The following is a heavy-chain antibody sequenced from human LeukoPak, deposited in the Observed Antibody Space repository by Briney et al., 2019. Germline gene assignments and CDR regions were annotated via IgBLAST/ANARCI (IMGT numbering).Heavy chain of an antibody. V-gene: IGHV3-21*01. CDR2: ISSSSSYI. CDR3: ARGPSGYHNT. D-gene: IGHD5-12*01. J-gene: IGHJ4*02. Sequence: GGSLRLSCAASGFTFSSYSMNWVRQAPGKGLEWVSSISSSSSYIYYADSVKGRFTISRDNAEKSLYLQMNSLRAEDTAVYYCARGPSGYHNTGGQGTLVTVSS. CDR1: GFTFSSYS.